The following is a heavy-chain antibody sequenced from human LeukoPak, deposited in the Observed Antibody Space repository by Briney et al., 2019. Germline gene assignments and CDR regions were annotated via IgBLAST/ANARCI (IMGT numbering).Heavy chain of an antibody. Sequence: GASVNVSCKASGYTFSSYYMHWVRQASGQGLEWMGIVIPSDGSTTYAQKFQGRVTMTRDTSTSTVYMELSSLRFEDTAVYYCARGSEEYSYDVVYWGQGTLVTVSS. CDR2: VIPSDGST. CDR3: ARGSEEYSYDVVY. D-gene: IGHD5-18*01. CDR1: GYTFSSYY. J-gene: IGHJ4*02. V-gene: IGHV1-46*01.